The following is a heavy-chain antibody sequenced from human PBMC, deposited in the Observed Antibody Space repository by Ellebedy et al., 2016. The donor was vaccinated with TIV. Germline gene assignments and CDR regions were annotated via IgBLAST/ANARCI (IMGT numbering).Heavy chain of an antibody. Sequence: ASVKVSCKASGYPFTSNVVTWVRQAPGQGLEWMGWISAYNGNTNYAQKLQGRVTMTTDTSTSTAYMELRSLRSDDTAVYYCARGVTTVTSYNWFDPWGQGTLVTVSS. CDR1: GYPFTSNV. D-gene: IGHD4-17*01. CDR2: ISAYNGNT. CDR3: ARGVTTVTSYNWFDP. V-gene: IGHV1-18*04. J-gene: IGHJ5*02.